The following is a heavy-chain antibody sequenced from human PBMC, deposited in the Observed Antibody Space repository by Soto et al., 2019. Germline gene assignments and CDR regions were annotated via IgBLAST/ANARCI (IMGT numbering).Heavy chain of an antibody. V-gene: IGHV3-73*01. Sequence: EVQLVESGGGLVQPGESLKLSCAGSGFTFSGSAIHWVRQASGKGLEWVARIRDKGKGYVTGYAASVNGRLTISRDDSKDAAFLQMSGLSIEDRAVYYCARLDAPVALAFDIWAQGTMVTVSS. CDR2: IRDKGKGYVT. D-gene: IGHD2-15*01. CDR1: GFTFSGSA. J-gene: IGHJ3*02. CDR3: ARLDAPVALAFDI.